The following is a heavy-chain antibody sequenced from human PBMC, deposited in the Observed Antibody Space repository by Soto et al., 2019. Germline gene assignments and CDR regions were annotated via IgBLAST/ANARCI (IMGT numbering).Heavy chain of an antibody. CDR3: ARGSSGYFPTLFLF. V-gene: IGHV4-59*01. J-gene: IGHJ4*01. CDR1: GGSISNYY. CDR2: VSYSGNI. Sequence: SETLSRTCTVSGGSISNYYCNWSRQSPGKGLEWIGYVSYSGNINYRPSLKSRVTISVDASKNQFSLNLTSVTAADTVVYYCARGSSGYFPTLFLFWGQGTLVTVSS. D-gene: IGHD3-22*01.